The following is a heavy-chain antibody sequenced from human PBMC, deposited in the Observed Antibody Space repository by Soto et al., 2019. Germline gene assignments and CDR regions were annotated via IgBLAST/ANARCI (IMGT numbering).Heavy chain of an antibody. D-gene: IGHD3-22*01. V-gene: IGHV3-48*02. J-gene: IGHJ3*02. Sequence: EVQLVESGGGLVQPGGSLRLSCAASGFTFSSYSMNWVRQASGKGLEWVSYISSSSSTIYYADSVKGRFTISRDNAKNSLYLQMSSLRDEDTAVYYCARQYYYDSSGWRPNAFDIWGQGTMVTVSS. CDR2: ISSSSSTI. CDR1: GFTFSSYS. CDR3: ARQYYYDSSGWRPNAFDI.